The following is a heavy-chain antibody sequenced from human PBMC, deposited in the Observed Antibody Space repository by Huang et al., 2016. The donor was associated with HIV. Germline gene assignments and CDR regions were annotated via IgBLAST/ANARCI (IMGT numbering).Heavy chain of an antibody. Sequence: EVQLAQSGAEVKKPGESLKISCKASGYNFTPYWIGWVRQMPGKGLEWIGIIYPGDSDPRHSPSFQGQVTISADKSISTAYLQWSSLKASDTAMYYCARLSNTYTNTSRAFDIWGQGTVVTVSS. CDR3: ARLSNTYTNTSRAFDI. V-gene: IGHV5-51*01. CDR2: IYPGDSDP. CDR1: GYNFTPYW. J-gene: IGHJ3*02. D-gene: IGHD2-2*02.